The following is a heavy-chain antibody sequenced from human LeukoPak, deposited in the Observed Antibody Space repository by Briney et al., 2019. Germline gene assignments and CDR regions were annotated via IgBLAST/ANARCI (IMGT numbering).Heavy chain of an antibody. Sequence: PGGSLRLSCAASGFTFSSYSMNWVRQAPGKGLEWVSYISSSSSTIYYADSVKGRFTTSRDNAKNSLYLQMNSLRAEDTAVYYCARTYDSSGYAFDIWGQGTMVTVSS. CDR2: ISSSSSTI. D-gene: IGHD3-22*01. CDR3: ARTYDSSGYAFDI. J-gene: IGHJ3*02. V-gene: IGHV3-48*01. CDR1: GFTFSSYS.